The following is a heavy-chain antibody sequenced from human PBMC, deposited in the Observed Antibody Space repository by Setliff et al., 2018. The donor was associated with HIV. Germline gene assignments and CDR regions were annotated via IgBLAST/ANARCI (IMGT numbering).Heavy chain of an antibody. J-gene: IGHJ3*01. Sequence: SETLSLTCTVSGVSITSHYWNWIRQSPGKGLEWIGFGHHSGHTRQNPSLASRVTISVDMSKNQFSLKLNSLSAADMAVYYCARWESAQKAFNPWGHGTMVTVSS. CDR2: GHHSGHT. CDR3: ARWESAQKAFNP. CDR1: GVSITSHY. D-gene: IGHD1-26*01. V-gene: IGHV4-4*09.